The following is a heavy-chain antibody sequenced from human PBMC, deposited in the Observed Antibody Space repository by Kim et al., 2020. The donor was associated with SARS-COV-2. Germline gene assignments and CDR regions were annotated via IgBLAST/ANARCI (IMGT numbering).Heavy chain of an antibody. Sequence: SETLSLTCTVSGGSISSSSYYWGWIRQPPGKVLEWIGSIYYSGSTYYNPSLKSRVTISVDTSKNQFSLKLSSVTAADTAVYYCARGGTIVGAFNDAFDIWGQGTMVTVSS. CDR3: ARGGTIVGAFNDAFDI. J-gene: IGHJ3*02. CDR2: IYYSGST. CDR1: GGSISSSSYY. V-gene: IGHV4-39*07. D-gene: IGHD1-26*01.